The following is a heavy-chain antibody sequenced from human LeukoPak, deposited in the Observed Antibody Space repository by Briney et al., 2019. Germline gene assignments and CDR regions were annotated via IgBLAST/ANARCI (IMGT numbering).Heavy chain of an antibody. Sequence: ETLSLTCTVSGGSISSSSYYWGWIRQPPGKGLEWIGSIYYSGSTYYNPSLKSRVTISVDTSKNQFSLKLSSVTAADAAVYYCAREGRGYDYRGIFDYWGQRTLVTVSS. CDR3: AREGRGYDYRGIFDY. CDR2: IYYSGST. CDR1: GGSISSSSYY. D-gene: IGHD5-12*01. J-gene: IGHJ4*02. V-gene: IGHV4-39*01.